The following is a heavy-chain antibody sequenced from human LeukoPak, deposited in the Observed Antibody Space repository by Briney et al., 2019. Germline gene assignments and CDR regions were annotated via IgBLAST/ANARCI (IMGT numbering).Heavy chain of an antibody. CDR2: ISGSGGST. J-gene: IGHJ4*02. CDR1: GFTFSSYA. D-gene: IGHD6-19*01. CDR3: AKDRAGTFYY. V-gene: IGHV3-23*01. Sequence: GGSLRLSCEASGFTFSSYAMSWVRQASGKGLEWVSAISGSGGSTYYADSVKGRFTISRDNSKNTLYLQMNSLRAEDTAVYYCAKDRAGTFYYWGQGTLVTVSS.